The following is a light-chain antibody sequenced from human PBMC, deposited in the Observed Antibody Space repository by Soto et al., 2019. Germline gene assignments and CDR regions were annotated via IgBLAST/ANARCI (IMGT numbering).Light chain of an antibody. V-gene: IGLV2-11*01. CDR3: CSYAGTYTFDV. Sequence: QSVLTQPRSVSGSPGQSVTISCTGTSSDVGGYYYVSWHQQHPGKAPKLMIYDVNKRPSGVPDRFSASKSGITASLTISGLQAEDEADYYCCSYAGTYTFDVFGTGTKVTVL. CDR2: DVN. J-gene: IGLJ1*01. CDR1: SSDVGGYYY.